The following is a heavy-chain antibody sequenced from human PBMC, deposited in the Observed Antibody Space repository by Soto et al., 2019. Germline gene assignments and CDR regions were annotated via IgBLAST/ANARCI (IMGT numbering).Heavy chain of an antibody. D-gene: IGHD1-1*01. J-gene: IGHJ4*02. V-gene: IGHV4-61*01. CDR3: TMCGEAYKNGH. CDR2: IHYCGST. CDR1: GCSVNIGPYD. Sequence: QVQLEETGPGLVKPSETLSLGCTVPGCSVNIGPYDWSWFRQPPGKGLEWIGFIHYCGSTNYNRSLKSLTTTPVHTSKNQCSLKLTSVNAAYTAVYYCTMCGEAYKNGHWGQGTLVTFSS.